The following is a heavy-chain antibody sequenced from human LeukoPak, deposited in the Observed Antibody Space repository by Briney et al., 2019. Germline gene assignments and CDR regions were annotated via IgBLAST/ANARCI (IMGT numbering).Heavy chain of an antibody. CDR3: AKDRQQLVRGDFDY. Sequence: NPGGSLRLSCAASGFTFSSYSMNWARQAPGKGLEWVSSISSSSSYIYYADSVKGRFTISRDNAKNSLYLQMNSLRAEDTAVYYCAKDRQQLVRGDFDYWGQGTLVTVSS. CDR1: GFTFSSYS. J-gene: IGHJ4*02. D-gene: IGHD6-6*01. CDR2: ISSSSSYI. V-gene: IGHV3-21*01.